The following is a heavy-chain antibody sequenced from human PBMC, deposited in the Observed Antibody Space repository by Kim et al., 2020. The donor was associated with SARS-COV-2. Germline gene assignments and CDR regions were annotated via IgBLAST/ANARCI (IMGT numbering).Heavy chain of an antibody. Sequence: YADAVKGRFTISRDNSKNTLYLQMNSLRAEDTAVYYCARGLVLRGGPFDPWGQGTLVTVSS. J-gene: IGHJ5*02. V-gene: IGHV3-53*01. CDR3: ARGLVLRGGPFDP. D-gene: IGHD3-16*01.